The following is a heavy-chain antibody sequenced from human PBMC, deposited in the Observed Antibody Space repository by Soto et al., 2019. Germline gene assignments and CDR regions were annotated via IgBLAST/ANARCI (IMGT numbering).Heavy chain of an antibody. D-gene: IGHD2-15*01. J-gene: IGHJ5*02. CDR3: ARDQGYCSGGSCYSGWFDP. CDR2: IYYSGST. Sequence: RQHPGKGLEWIGYIYYSGSTYYNPSLKSRVTISVDTSKNQFSLKLSSVTAADTAVYYCARDQGYCSGGSCYSGWFDPWGQGTLVT. V-gene: IGHV4-31*02.